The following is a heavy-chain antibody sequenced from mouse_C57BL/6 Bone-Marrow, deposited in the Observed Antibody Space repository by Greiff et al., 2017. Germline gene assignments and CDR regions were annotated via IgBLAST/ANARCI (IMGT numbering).Heavy chain of an antibody. D-gene: IGHD2-2*01. Sequence: QVQLQQPGAELVQPGASVKLSCKASGYTFTSYWMQWVKQRPGQGLEWIGEIDPSDSYTNYTQKFKGKATLTVDTSSSTAYMQLSSLTSEDSAVYYCARETSMVSAWFAYWGQGTLVTVSA. J-gene: IGHJ3*01. CDR1: GYTFTSYW. CDR3: ARETSMVSAWFAY. CDR2: IDPSDSYT. V-gene: IGHV1-50*01.